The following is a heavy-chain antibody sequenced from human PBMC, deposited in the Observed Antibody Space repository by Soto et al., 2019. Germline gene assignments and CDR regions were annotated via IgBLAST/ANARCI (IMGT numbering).Heavy chain of an antibody. Sequence: SETLSLTCTVSGGSIFNYYWSWIRQPPGKGLEWIGYIYHSGTTKYNPPLKSRVTMSVDTSKNQFSLKLSSVTAADTAVYYCARHDLSGSKKYYFDSWALGTLVTVS. V-gene: IGHV4-59*08. CDR3: ARHDLSGSKKYYFDS. CDR1: GGSIFNYY. D-gene: IGHD5-12*01. J-gene: IGHJ4*02. CDR2: IYHSGTT.